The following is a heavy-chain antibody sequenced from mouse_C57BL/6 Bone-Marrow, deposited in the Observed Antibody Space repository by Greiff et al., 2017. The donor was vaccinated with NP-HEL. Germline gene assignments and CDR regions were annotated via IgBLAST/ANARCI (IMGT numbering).Heavy chain of an antibody. CDR2: IYPRSGNT. CDR1: GYTFTSYG. D-gene: IGHD2-4*01. J-gene: IGHJ4*01. Sequence: VKLMESGAELARPGASVKLSCKASGYTFTSYGISWVQQRTGQGLEWIGEIYPRSGNTYYNEKFKGKATLTVDKSSSTAYMELRSLTSEDSAVYFCASSIYYDYRYAMDYWGQGTSVTVSS. V-gene: IGHV1-81*01. CDR3: ASSIYYDYRYAMDY.